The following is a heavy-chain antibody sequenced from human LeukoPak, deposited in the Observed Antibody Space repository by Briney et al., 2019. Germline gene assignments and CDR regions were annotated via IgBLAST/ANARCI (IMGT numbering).Heavy chain of an antibody. CDR3: ARSAVTTVPYYYYYYMDV. CDR2: IKSDGSST. D-gene: IGHD4-11*01. CDR1: EFTFSDYA. Sequence: GGSLRLSCAASEFTFSDYAMNWVRQAPGKGLVWVSRIKSDGSSTSYADSVKGRFTISRDNAKNTLYLQMISLSAEDTAVYYCARSAVTTVPYYYYYYMDVWGEGTTVTVSS. J-gene: IGHJ6*03. V-gene: IGHV3-74*01.